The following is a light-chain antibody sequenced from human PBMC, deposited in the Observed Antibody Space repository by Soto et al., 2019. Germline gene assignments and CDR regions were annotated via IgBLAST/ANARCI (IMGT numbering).Light chain of an antibody. CDR3: QHYNNWPPWT. V-gene: IGKV3-20*01. Sequence: EVVLTQSPGTLSLSPGERATLSCRAIQSVSSNYLAWYQQKPGQAPRLLIYGASSRATGIPDRFSGSGSGTEFTLTISSLQSEDFAVYYCQHYNNWPPWTFGQGTKVDIK. CDR1: QSVSSNY. CDR2: GAS. J-gene: IGKJ1*01.